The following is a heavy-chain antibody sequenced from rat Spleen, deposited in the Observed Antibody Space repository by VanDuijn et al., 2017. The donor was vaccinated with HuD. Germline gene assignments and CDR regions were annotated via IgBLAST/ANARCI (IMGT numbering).Heavy chain of an antibody. V-gene: IGHV5-29*01. Sequence: EVQLVESGGGLVQSGRSLKLSCAASGITFSNYGMAWVRQAPTKGLEWVATISYDGSSTYYRDSVKGRFTVSRDNAKSILYLQMDSLRSEDTATYYCARHEYYDGTFYHYFDYWGQGVIVTVSS. CDR3: ARHEYYDGTFYHYFDY. D-gene: IGHD1-12*02. CDR2: ISYDGSST. CDR1: GITFSNYG. J-gene: IGHJ2*01.